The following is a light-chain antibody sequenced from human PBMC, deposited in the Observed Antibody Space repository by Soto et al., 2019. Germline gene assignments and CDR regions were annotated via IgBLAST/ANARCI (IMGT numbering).Light chain of an antibody. CDR1: QTVSSSY. Sequence: EIGLTQSPGTLSLSPGERATLSCMASQTVSSSYLAWYQQKPGQSPRLLIYGASSRATGIPDRFSGSGSGTDFTLTISRLEPEDFAVYYCQQYGSSPSWAFGQGTKVEIK. V-gene: IGKV3-20*01. CDR2: GAS. J-gene: IGKJ1*01. CDR3: QQYGSSPSWA.